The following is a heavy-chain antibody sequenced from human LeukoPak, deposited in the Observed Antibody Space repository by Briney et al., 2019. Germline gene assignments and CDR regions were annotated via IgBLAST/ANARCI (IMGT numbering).Heavy chain of an antibody. D-gene: IGHD3-9*01. Sequence: SETLSLTCAVYGGSFSGYYWSWIRQPPGKGLEWIGEINHSGSTNYNPSLKSRVTISVDTSKNQFSLKLSSVTAADTAVYYCARRKLRYFDWSSGPKNYFDYWGQGTLVTVSS. V-gene: IGHV4-34*01. CDR1: GGSFSGYY. CDR3: ARRKLRYFDWSSGPKNYFDY. CDR2: INHSGST. J-gene: IGHJ4*02.